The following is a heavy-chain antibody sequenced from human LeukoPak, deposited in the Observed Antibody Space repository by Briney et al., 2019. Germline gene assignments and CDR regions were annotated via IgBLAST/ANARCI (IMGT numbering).Heavy chain of an antibody. J-gene: IGHJ4*02. CDR2: ISSSSSYI. V-gene: IGHV3-21*01. Sequence: GGSLRLSCAASRFTFSSYSMNWVRQAPGKGLEWVSSISSSSSYIYYADSVKGRFTISRDNAKNSLYLQMNSLRAEDTAVYYCARVLHKRNYDSSVYYGYWGQGSLVTVSS. CDR3: ARVLHKRNYDSSVYYGY. D-gene: IGHD3-22*01. CDR1: RFTFSSYS.